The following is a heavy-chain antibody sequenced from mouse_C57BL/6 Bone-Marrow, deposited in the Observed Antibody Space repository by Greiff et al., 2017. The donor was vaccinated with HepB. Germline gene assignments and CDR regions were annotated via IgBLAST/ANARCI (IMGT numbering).Heavy chain of an antibody. V-gene: IGHV1-26*01. CDR3: ARWGSY. CDR2: INPNNGGT. J-gene: IGHJ2*01. Sequence: VQLQQSGPELVKPGASVKLSCKASGYTFTDYYMNWVKQSHGKSLEWIGDINPNNGGTSYNQKFKGKATLTVDKSSSTAYMELRSLTSDDSAVYYCARWGSYWGQGTTLTVSS. CDR1: GYTFTDYY.